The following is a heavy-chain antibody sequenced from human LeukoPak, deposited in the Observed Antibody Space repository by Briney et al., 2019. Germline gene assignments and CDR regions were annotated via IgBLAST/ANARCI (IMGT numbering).Heavy chain of an antibody. CDR2: IRYDGTTK. CDR3: AKNPVGASPTD. D-gene: IGHD1-26*01. V-gene: IGHV3-30*02. CDR1: GFTLSDYY. J-gene: IGHJ4*02. Sequence: PGGSLRLSCAVSGFTLSDYYMTWIRQAPGKGLEWVTFIRYDGTTKYYADSVKGRFTISRDNSKNTLYLQMNRLRVEDTAAYYCAKNPVGASPTDWGLGTLVTVSS.